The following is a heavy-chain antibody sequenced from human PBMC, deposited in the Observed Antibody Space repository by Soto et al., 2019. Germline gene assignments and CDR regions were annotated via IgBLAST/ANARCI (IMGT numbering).Heavy chain of an antibody. CDR2: IYASGSP. D-gene: IGHD1-26*01. J-gene: IGHJ4*02. Sequence: SETLSLTCTISGGSVSFYYWSWIRQSTGQGLEWIGYIYASGSPYYNPSLRSRVTISADTSKNQISLKLTSPTAADTAVYYCARGVGSSPPQYWGRGTLVTVS. CDR1: GGSVSFYY. V-gene: IGHV4-59*02. CDR3: ARGVGSSPPQY.